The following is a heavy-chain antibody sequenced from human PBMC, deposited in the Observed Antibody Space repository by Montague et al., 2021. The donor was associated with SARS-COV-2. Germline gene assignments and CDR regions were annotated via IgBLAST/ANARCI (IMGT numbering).Heavy chain of an antibody. CDR1: SGSISTGHH. CDR3: ARDPGQWFCELCGHGLDV. J-gene: IGHJ6*02. D-gene: IGHD3-10*01. V-gene: IGHV4-31*03. Sequence: TLSLTCSVSSGSISTGHHWCWIRQHPLKSLEWIEYIYYSGSTSYNPSSKGRVIISIDTATNQFSLELTSMTAADTAVYYCARDPGQWFCELCGHGLDVWGQGTTVIVSS. CDR2: IYYSGST.